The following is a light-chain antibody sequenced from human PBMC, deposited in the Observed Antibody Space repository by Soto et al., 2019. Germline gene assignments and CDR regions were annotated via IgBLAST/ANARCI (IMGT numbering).Light chain of an antibody. J-gene: IGKJ3*01. Sequence: EIVLTQSPATLSLSPGERATLSCRASPSVTNYLAWYQQKPGQPPRLLIYGAFNRAAGIPARFSGSGSGTDFTLTISSLEPEDSAVYYCLQHNSYPLTFGPGTKVDIK. CDR3: LQHNSYPLT. V-gene: IGKV3-11*01. CDR2: GAF. CDR1: PSVTNY.